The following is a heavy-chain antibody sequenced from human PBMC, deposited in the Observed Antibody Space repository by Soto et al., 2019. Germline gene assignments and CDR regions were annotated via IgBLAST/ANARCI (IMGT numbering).Heavy chain of an antibody. CDR3: VKVRGGFYTYYFDY. Sequence: VGSLRLSCAASGFIFSSYAMNWVSQAPGKGLEWVSGISGSGVSAYYADSVKGRFSISRDNSKNTLYLQMNSLRAEDTAIYYCVKVRGGFYTYYFDYWGQGTLVTVPS. J-gene: IGHJ4*02. CDR1: GFIFSSYA. CDR2: ISGSGVSA. V-gene: IGHV3-23*01. D-gene: IGHD3-10*01.